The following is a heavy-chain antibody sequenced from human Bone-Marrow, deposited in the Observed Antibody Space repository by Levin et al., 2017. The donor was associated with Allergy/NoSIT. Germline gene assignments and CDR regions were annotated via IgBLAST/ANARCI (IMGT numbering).Heavy chain of an antibody. CDR1: GFTFSSYS. CDR3: ARGDGRDIVVVVAALDAFDI. CDR2: ISSSSSYI. J-gene: IGHJ3*02. V-gene: IGHV3-21*01. Sequence: GGSLRLSCAASGFTFSSYSMNWVRQAPGKGLEWVSSISSSSSYIYYADSVKGRFTISRDNAKNSLYLQMNSLRAEDTAVYYCARGDGRDIVVVVAALDAFDIWGQGTMVTVSS. D-gene: IGHD2-15*01.